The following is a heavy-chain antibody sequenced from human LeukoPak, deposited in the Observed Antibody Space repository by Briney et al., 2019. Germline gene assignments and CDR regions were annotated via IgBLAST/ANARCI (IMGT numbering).Heavy chain of an antibody. CDR1: GFTFDDYG. V-gene: IGHV3-20*04. Sequence: GGSLRLSCAAPGFTFDDYGMSWVRQAPGKGLEWVSGINWNGGSTGYADSVKGRFTISRDNAKNSLYLQMNSLRAEDTALYYCARSDTAMALGNWGQGTLVTVSS. CDR2: INWNGGST. CDR3: ARSDTAMALGN. D-gene: IGHD5-18*01. J-gene: IGHJ4*02.